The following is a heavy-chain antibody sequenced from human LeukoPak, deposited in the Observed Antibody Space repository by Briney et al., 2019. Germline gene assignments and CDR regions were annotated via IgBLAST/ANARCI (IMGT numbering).Heavy chain of an antibody. CDR3: ARGEEMVRGVIFPWFDP. V-gene: IGHV4-59*01. Sequence: SETLFLTCTVSGGSISSYYWSWIRQPPGKGLEWIGYIYYSGSTNYNPSLKSRVTISVDTSKNQFSLKLSSVTAADTAVYYCARGEEMVRGVIFPWFDPWGQGTLVTVSS. D-gene: IGHD3-10*01. CDR1: GGSISSYY. CDR2: IYYSGST. J-gene: IGHJ5*02.